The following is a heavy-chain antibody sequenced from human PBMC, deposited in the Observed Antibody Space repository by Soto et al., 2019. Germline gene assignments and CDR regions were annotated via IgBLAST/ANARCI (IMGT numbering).Heavy chain of an antibody. CDR2: INGDSTTI. D-gene: IGHD7-27*01. CDR1: GFTFNNYS. Sequence: EVQLVESGGGLVQPGGSLRLSCAASGFTFNNYSMTWFRQSPGKGLEWVSYINGDSTTIYYADSVKGRFTISRDDAKNSLYLQMNSLRDEDTAVYYCARELNWGFDYWGQGTLVTVSS. J-gene: IGHJ4*02. CDR3: ARELNWGFDY. V-gene: IGHV3-48*02.